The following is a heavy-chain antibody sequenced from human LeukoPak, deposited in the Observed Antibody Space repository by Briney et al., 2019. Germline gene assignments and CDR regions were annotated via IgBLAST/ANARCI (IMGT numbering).Heavy chain of an antibody. J-gene: IGHJ5*01. V-gene: IGHV3-7*03. Sequence: AGGSLRLSCAASRFTFSSYWMSWVRQALGKGLEWVANIKQDGSEKYYVDSVKGRFTISRDNAKNSLYLQMNSLRAEDTAVYYCARVSGNYYRWFDSWGQGTLVTVSS. CDR2: IKQDGSEK. CDR1: RFTFSSYW. D-gene: IGHD1-26*01. CDR3: ARVSGNYYRWFDS.